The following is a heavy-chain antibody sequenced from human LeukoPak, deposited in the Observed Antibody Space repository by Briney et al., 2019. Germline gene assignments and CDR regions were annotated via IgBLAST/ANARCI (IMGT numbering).Heavy chain of an antibody. V-gene: IGHV4-34*01. CDR1: GGSFSGYY. Sequence: PSETLSLTCAVYGGSFSGYYWSWIRQPPGKGLEWIGEINHSGSTNYNPSPKSRVTISVDTSKNQFSLKLSSVTAADTAVYYCARDRAGIAVAGNWFDPWGQGTLVTVSS. CDR3: ARDRAGIAVAGNWFDP. J-gene: IGHJ5*02. D-gene: IGHD6-19*01. CDR2: INHSGST.